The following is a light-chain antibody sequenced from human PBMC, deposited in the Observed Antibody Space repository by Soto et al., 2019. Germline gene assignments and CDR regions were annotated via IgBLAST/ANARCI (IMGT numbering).Light chain of an antibody. CDR1: QSVSSN. V-gene: IGKV3-15*01. Sequence: EVGMTQSPATLSVSPGERATLSCTASQSVSSNLAWYQQKPGQTPRLLMYGASTRATGIPARFSGSGSGTEFTLTISSLQSEDFAVYYCQQYHKWPPFTFGGGTKVDIK. J-gene: IGKJ4*01. CDR3: QQYHKWPPFT. CDR2: GAS.